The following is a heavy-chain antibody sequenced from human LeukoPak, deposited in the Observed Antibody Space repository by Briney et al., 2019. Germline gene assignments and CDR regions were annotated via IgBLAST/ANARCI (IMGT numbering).Heavy chain of an antibody. V-gene: IGHV3-23*01. CDR3: AKDQQWLEYFDY. CDR2: ISGSAGST. D-gene: IGHD6-19*01. J-gene: IGHJ4*02. CDR1: GFTFSSYV. Sequence: PGGSLRLSCAASGFTFSSYVMSWVRQAPEKGLEWVSSISGSAGSTYYTDSVKGRFAISRDNSKNTLYLQMNSLRDEDTAVYYCAKDQQWLEYFDYWGQGILVTVSS.